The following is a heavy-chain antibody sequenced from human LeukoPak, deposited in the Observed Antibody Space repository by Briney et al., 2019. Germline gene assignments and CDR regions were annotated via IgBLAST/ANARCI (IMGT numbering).Heavy chain of an antibody. D-gene: IGHD6-25*01. CDR3: VRGPHIAATSY. Sequence: PGGSLRLSCAVSGFTFSDYAMTWVRQAPGKGLEWVANIKQDGSEKQYVDSVKGRFAISRDNAKKSLYLQINTLRAEDTAVYYCVRGPHIAATSYWGQGTLVTVSS. CDR2: IKQDGSEK. J-gene: IGHJ4*02. V-gene: IGHV3-7*03. CDR1: GFTFSDYA.